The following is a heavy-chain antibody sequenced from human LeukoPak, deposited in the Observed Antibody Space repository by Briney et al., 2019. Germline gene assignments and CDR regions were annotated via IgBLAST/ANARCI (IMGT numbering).Heavy chain of an antibody. D-gene: IGHD6-19*01. V-gene: IGHV3-11*01. CDR1: GFTFSDYY. CDR2: ISSSGSTR. CDR3: ARVAVAGTLAFDI. Sequence: PGGSLRLSCAASGFTFSDYYMTWIRQAPGKGLEWVSYISSSGSTRYYVDAVKGRFTISRDNAKNSLYLQMNSLRAEDTAVYYCARVAVAGTLAFDIWGQGTMVTVSS. J-gene: IGHJ3*02.